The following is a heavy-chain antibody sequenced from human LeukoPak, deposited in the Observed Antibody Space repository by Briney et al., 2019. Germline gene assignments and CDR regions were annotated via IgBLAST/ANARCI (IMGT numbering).Heavy chain of an antibody. D-gene: IGHD2-2*01. CDR3: AKDGAQYCSSTTCYEDL. V-gene: IGHV3-30*04. Sequence: GGSLRLSCAASGFTFSSYAMHWVRQAPGKGLEWVAVISYDGSNKYYADSVKGRFTISRDNSKNTLYLQMNSLRAEDTAVYYCAKDGAQYCSSTTCYEDLWGQGTLVTVSS. J-gene: IGHJ5*02. CDR1: GFTFSSYA. CDR2: ISYDGSNK.